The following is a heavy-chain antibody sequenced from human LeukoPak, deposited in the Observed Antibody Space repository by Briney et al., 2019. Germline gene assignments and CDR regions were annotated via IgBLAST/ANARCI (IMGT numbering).Heavy chain of an antibody. D-gene: IGHD3-10*01. Sequence: SVKVSCKASGYTFTGYYMHWVRQAPGQALVWMGWINPNSGGTNYAQKFQGRVTMTRDTSISTAYMGLSRLRSDDTAVYYCARDTAAGSVFYYWGQGTLVPVSS. J-gene: IGHJ4*02. CDR3: ARDTAAGSVFYY. V-gene: IGHV1-2*02. CDR2: INPNSGGT. CDR1: GYTFTGYY.